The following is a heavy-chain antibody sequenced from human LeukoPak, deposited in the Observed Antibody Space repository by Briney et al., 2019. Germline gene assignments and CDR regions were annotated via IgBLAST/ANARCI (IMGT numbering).Heavy chain of an antibody. J-gene: IGHJ4*02. Sequence: ASVKVSCKASGGTFSSYAISWVRQAPGQGLEWMGGIIPIFGTANYAQKFQGRVTITADESTSTAYMELSSLRSEDTAVYYCAREYCSGGSCYEYYFDYWGQGTLVTVPS. D-gene: IGHD2-15*01. CDR2: IIPIFGTA. CDR1: GGTFSSYA. V-gene: IGHV1-69*13. CDR3: AREYCSGGSCYEYYFDY.